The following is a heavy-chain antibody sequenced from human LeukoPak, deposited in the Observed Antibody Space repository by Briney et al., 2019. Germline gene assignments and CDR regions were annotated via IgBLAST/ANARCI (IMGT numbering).Heavy chain of an antibody. CDR2: IYYTGST. V-gene: IGHV4-61*01. CDR3: ARAFCSSTNCYLPY. D-gene: IGHD2-2*01. Sequence: SETLSLTCTVSGGSISSSSYYWSWIRQPPGKGLEWIGYIYYTGSTNYNSSLKSRVTISVDTSKNQFSLKLSSVTAADTAVYYCARAFCSSTNCYLPYWGQGALVTVSS. CDR1: GGSISSSSYY. J-gene: IGHJ4*02.